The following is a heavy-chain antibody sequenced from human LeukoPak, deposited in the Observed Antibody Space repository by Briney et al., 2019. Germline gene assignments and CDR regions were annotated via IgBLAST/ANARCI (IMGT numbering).Heavy chain of an antibody. CDR3: ARDPTASAGSDAWFDT. V-gene: IGHV1-18*01. J-gene: IGHJ5*02. Sequence: AASVKDSRTPSLYAPSAVGVTTGPQAPGQGLEWMGWISAYNGHKNCAHRLQDRFTMTTDTSTSTAYKELRSLTPADTAVYYCARDPTASAGSDAWFDTCLQGALVSVSS. CDR2: ISAYNGHK. D-gene: IGHD6-13*01. CDR1: LYAPSAVG.